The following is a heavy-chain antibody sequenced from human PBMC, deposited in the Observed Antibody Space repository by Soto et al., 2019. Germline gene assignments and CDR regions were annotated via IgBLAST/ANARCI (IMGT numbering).Heavy chain of an antibody. CDR3: ARVGSWDYDILTGYQQLYYYGMDV. V-gene: IGHV1-69*06. Sequence: WVRQAPGQGLEWMGGIIPIFGTANYAQKFQGRVTITADKSTSTAYMELSSLRSEDTAVYYCARVGSWDYDILTGYQQLYYYGMDVWGQGTTVTVSS. D-gene: IGHD3-9*01. CDR2: IIPIFGTA. J-gene: IGHJ6*02.